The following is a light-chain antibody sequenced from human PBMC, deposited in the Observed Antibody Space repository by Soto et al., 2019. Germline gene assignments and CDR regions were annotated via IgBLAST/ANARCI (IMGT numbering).Light chain of an antibody. J-gene: IGKJ4*01. Sequence: DIQMTQSPSTLSASVGDRLSISCRASQSSSSWLAWYQQKPGKAPKLLIYKASSLETGVPSRFSGSGSGTEFTLTISSLQPDDFATYYCQQYKSYSLTFGGGTKVDI. CDR1: QSSSSW. V-gene: IGKV1-5*03. CDR2: KAS. CDR3: QQYKSYSLT.